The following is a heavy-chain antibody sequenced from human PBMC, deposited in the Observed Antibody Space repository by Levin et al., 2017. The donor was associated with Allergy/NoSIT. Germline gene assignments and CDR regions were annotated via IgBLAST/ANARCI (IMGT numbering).Heavy chain of an antibody. CDR2: LNPNSANT. CDR3: ERGRGSSNGWYYGGLDS. Sequence: ASVKVSCKASGYTFTTYDINWVRQAPGQGLEWVGWLNPNSANTAFAQKFQGRVTMTRNTSISTAYMELSSLRSEDTAVYYCERGRGSSNGWYYGGLDSWGQGTLVTVSS. CDR1: GYTFTTYD. J-gene: IGHJ4*02. D-gene: IGHD6-19*01. V-gene: IGHV1-8*01.